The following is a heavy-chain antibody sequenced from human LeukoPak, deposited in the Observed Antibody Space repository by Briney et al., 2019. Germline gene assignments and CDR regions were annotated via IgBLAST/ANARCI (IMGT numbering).Heavy chain of an antibody. CDR2: MNPNSGNT. CDR1: GYTFTSYD. CDR3: ARGRDWLRWFDP. D-gene: IGHD3/OR15-3a*01. J-gene: IGHJ5*02. V-gene: IGHV1-8*03. Sequence: GASVKVSCKASGYTFTSYDINWVRQATGRGLEWLGWMNPNSGNTGYAQKFQGRVTITRNTSISTAYMELSSLTSDDTAVYYCARGRDWLRWFDPWGQGTLVTVSS.